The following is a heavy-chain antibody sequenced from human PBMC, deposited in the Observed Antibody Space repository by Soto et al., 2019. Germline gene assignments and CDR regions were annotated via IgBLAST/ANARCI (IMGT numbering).Heavy chain of an antibody. CDR3: ARGGGIAAENWFDP. Sequence: EVQLVESGGGLIQPGGSLRLSCEASGFTVSSNYMSWVRQAPGKGLEWVSVIYSGGRTYYADSVKGRFTISKDNSKNTLYLQMNSLIDEDTAGYYCARGGGIAAENWFDPWGQGTLVTVSS. D-gene: IGHD6-13*01. CDR2: IYSGGRT. J-gene: IGHJ5*02. CDR1: GFTVSSNY. V-gene: IGHV3-53*01.